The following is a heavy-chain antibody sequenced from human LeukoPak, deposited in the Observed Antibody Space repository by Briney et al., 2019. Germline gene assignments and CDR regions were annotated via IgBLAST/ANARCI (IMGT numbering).Heavy chain of an antibody. CDR3: VKASCTSCPHALFDY. CDR2: ISSNGGST. D-gene: IGHD2-2*01. V-gene: IGHV3-64D*06. CDR1: GFTFSSYA. Sequence: GGSLRLSCSASGFTFSSYATHWVRQASGKGLEYVSAISSNGGSTYYADSVKGRFTISRDNSKNTLYLQMSSLRAEDTAVYYCVKASCTSCPHALFDYWGQGTLVTVSS. J-gene: IGHJ4*02.